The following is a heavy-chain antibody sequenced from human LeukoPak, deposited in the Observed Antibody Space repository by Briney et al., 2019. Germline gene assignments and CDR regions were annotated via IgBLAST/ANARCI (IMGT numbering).Heavy chain of an antibody. CDR2: ISGSGGTT. D-gene: IGHD6-25*01. Sequence: GGSLRLSCAASGFTFTSYGMSRVRQAPGKGLEWVSAISGSGGTTYYADSVKGRFTISRDNSKNTLYLQMNSLRAEDTAVYYCAKEGPKSIAATGYYMDVWGKGTTVTISS. CDR1: GFTFTSYG. CDR3: AKEGPKSIAATGYYMDV. J-gene: IGHJ6*03. V-gene: IGHV3-23*01.